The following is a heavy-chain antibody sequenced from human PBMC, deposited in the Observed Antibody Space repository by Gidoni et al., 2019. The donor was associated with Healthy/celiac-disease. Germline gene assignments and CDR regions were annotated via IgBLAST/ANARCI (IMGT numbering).Heavy chain of an antibody. V-gene: IGHV3-48*01. D-gene: IGHD2-15*01. CDR1: GFTFISYS. CDR3: ARDGSSSDS. J-gene: IGHJ5*01. CDR2: ISSSSSTI. Sequence: EVQLVESGGGLVQPGGSLRLSCAASGFTFISYSMNWVRQAQGKGLEWVSYISSSSSTIYYADSVKGRFTISRDNAKNSLYLQMNSLRAEDTAVYYCARDGSSSDSWGQGTLVTVSS.